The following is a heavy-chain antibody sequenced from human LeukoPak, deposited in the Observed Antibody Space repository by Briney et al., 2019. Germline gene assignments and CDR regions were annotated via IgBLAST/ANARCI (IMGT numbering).Heavy chain of an antibody. D-gene: IGHD3-16*02. J-gene: IGHJ4*02. V-gene: IGHV4-59*12. CDR3: ARVILVWGSYRSPDYFDY. Sequence: SQTLSLTCTVSGGSISSYYWSWIRQPPGKGLEWIAYIYYSGSTNYNPSLKSRVTISVDTSKNQFSLKLSSVTAADTAVYYCARVILVWGSYRSPDYFDYWGQGTLVTVSS. CDR1: GGSISSYY. CDR2: IYYSGST.